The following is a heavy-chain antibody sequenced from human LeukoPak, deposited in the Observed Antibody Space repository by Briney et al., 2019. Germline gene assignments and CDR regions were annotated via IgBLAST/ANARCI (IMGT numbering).Heavy chain of an antibody. CDR1: GYTFTSYY. D-gene: IGHD5-12*01. CDR2: INPSGGST. V-gene: IGHV1-46*01. J-gene: IGHJ6*02. CDR3: ARELGSGYDSNYYYYYGMDV. Sequence: ASVKVSCKASGYTFTSYYMQWVRQAPGQGLEWMGIINPSGGSTSYAQKFQGRVTMTRDTSTSTVYMELSSLRSEDTAVYYCARELGSGYDSNYYYYYGMDVWGQGTTVTVSS.